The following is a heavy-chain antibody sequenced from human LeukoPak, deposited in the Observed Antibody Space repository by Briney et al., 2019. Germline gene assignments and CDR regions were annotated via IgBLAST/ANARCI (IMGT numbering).Heavy chain of an antibody. CDR2: IYYSGST. CDR3: ARQSGWLQLAVDY. J-gene: IGHJ4*02. D-gene: IGHD5-24*01. Sequence: SETLSLTCTVSGASISSYYWSWIRQPPGKGLEWIGYIYYSGSTNFNPSLKSRVTISVDTSKNQFSLKLSSVTAADTAVYYCARQSGWLQLAVDYWGQGTLVTVSS. V-gene: IGHV4-59*08. CDR1: GASISSYY.